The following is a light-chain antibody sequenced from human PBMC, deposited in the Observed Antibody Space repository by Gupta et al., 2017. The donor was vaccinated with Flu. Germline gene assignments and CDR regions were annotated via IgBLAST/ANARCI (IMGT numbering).Light chain of an antibody. CDR3: QQYVSTPRT. CDR1: ESLLSSCNSRND. J-gene: IGKJ1*01. Sequence: DIVLTQSAVTLAVSFGERGTINCKLSESLLSSCNSRNDLAWYQQKAGQPPQFLIYGASTRESGVPDRFGGSGSGTDFTLTISSLQAEDVAVYYCQQYVSTPRTFGQGTKVEIK. CDR2: GAS. V-gene: IGKV4-1*01.